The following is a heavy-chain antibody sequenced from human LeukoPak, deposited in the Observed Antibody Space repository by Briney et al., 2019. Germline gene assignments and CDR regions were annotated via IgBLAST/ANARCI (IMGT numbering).Heavy chain of an antibody. CDR2: INPNSGGT. V-gene: IGHV1-2*02. J-gene: IGHJ4*02. D-gene: IGHD3-22*01. CDR3: ARGSSGYYNGH. Sequence: GASVKVSCKASGYTFTGYYIHWVRQAPGQGLEWMGWINPNSGGTNYAEKFQGRVTMTRDTSISTAYMELRSLRSDDTAVYYCARGSSGYYNGHWGQGTLVTVSS. CDR1: GYTFTGYY.